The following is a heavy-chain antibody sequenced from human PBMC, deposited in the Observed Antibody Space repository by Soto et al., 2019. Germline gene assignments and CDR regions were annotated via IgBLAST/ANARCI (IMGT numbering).Heavy chain of an antibody. V-gene: IGHV4-34*01. CDR2: MSHSGGT. J-gene: IGHJ3*02. CDR3: ARVERGTVTTVVDAFDI. CDR1: GGFVSSGSYY. D-gene: IGHD1-1*01. Sequence: QVQLQQWGAGLLKPSETLSLTCAVYGGFVSSGSYYWSWIRQPPGKGLEWIGEMSHSGGTHFNPYLKRRVAIWVDTSKNQFSRNICSVTAADTALYYCARVERGTVTTVVDAFDIWGPGTMVTVSS.